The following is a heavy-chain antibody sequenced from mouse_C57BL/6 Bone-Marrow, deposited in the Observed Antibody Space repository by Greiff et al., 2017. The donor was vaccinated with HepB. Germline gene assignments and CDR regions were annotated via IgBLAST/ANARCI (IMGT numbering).Heavy chain of an antibody. V-gene: IGHV5-9-1*02. D-gene: IGHD1-1*01. CDR3: TRDQYYGSSYDWYFDV. Sequence: EVQVVESGEGLVKPGGSLKLSCAASGFTFSSYAMSWVRQTPEKRLEWVAYISSGGDYIYYADTVKGRFTISRDNARNTLYLQMSSLKSEDTAMYYCTRDQYYGSSYDWYFDVWGTGTTVTVSS. CDR2: ISSGGDYI. J-gene: IGHJ1*03. CDR1: GFTFSSYA.